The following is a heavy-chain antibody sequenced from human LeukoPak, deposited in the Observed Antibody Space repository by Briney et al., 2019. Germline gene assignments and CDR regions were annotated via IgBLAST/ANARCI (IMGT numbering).Heavy chain of an antibody. D-gene: IGHD3-22*01. Sequence: GRSLRLSSAASGFTFSDYTINWVRQAPGKGLEWVSSISSSSSYIYYADSVKGRFTISRDNAKNSLYLQMNSLRAEDTAVYYCARVSSGYYCADYWGQGTLVTVSS. CDR1: GFTFSDYT. CDR2: ISSSSSYI. CDR3: ARVSSGYYCADY. V-gene: IGHV3-21*01. J-gene: IGHJ4*02.